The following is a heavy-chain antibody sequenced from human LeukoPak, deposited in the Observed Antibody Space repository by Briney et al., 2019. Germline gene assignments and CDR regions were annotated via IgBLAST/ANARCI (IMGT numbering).Heavy chain of an antibody. D-gene: IGHD5-24*01. CDR2: IIPIFGTA. CDR3: ANGYLLYFDY. J-gene: IGHJ4*02. CDR1: GYTFTGYY. V-gene: IGHV1-69*13. Sequence: GASVKVSCKASGYTFTGYYMHWVRQAPGQGLEWMGGIIPIFGTANYAQKFQGRVTITADESTSTAYMELSSLRSEDTAVYYCANGYLLYFDYWGQGTLVAVSS.